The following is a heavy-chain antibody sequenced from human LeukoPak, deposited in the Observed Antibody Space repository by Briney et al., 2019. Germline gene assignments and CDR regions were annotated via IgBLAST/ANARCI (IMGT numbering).Heavy chain of an antibody. CDR3: ASGTCASESCYIGIDY. D-gene: IGHD2-2*02. Sequence: GESLKISCKGSGYTFTSQWIGWVRQMPGKGLEWMGIIYPSDSDTRYSPSFAGHVTISVDKSISAAYLQWSRLKASDTAMYYCASGTCASESCYIGIDYWGQGTLVTVSS. V-gene: IGHV5-51*01. J-gene: IGHJ4*02. CDR1: GYTFTSQW. CDR2: IYPSDSDT.